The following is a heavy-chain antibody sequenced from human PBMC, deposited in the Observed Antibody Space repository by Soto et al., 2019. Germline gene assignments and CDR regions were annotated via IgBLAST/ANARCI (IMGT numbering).Heavy chain of an antibody. CDR3: ARYDDYGDYFVYLDY. D-gene: IGHD4-17*01. V-gene: IGHV2-26*01. CDR1: GFSLSNARMG. Sequence: QVTLKESGPVLVKPTETLTLTCTVSGFSLSNARMGVSWIRQPPGKALEWLAHIFSNDEKSYSTSLKSRLTNSKDTSKSQVVLTMTNMDTVDTATYYCARYDDYGDYFVYLDYWGQGTLVTVSS. CDR2: IFSNDEK. J-gene: IGHJ4*02.